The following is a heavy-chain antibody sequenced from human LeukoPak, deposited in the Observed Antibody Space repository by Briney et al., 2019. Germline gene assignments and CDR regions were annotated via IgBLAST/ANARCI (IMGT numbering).Heavy chain of an antibody. CDR2: ISWNSGTI. V-gene: IGHV3-9*01. J-gene: IGHJ6*02. Sequence: PGRSLRLSCAASGFTFDDYAMHWVRQAPGKGLEWVSGISWNSGTIGYADSVKGRFTISRDNAKNSLFLQMNSLRTEDTALYYCAEGNYYYYAMDVWGQGTTVTVSS. CDR3: AEGNYYYYAMDV. CDR1: GFTFDDYA.